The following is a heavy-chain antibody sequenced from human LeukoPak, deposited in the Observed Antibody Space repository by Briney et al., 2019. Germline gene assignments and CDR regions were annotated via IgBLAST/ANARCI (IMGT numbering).Heavy chain of an antibody. Sequence: GGSLRLSCAASGFTFSDYYMSWIRQAPGKGLEWVSYISSSGSTYYADSVKGRFTISRDNSKNTLYLQMNSLRAEDTAVYYCANGLTQGYWLQHYYYYGMDVWGQGTTVTVSS. CDR2: ISSSGST. CDR3: ANGLTQGYWLQHYYYYGMDV. J-gene: IGHJ6*02. V-gene: IGHV3-11*01. CDR1: GFTFSDYY. D-gene: IGHD2-8*02.